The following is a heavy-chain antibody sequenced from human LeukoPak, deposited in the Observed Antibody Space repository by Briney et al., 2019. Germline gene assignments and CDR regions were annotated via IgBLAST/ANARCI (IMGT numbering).Heavy chain of an antibody. CDR3: AREVGVSADSGDYYYALYDY. Sequence: GSLRLSCAVSGFNFRASFMDWVRQAPGKGLEWVSSISGRHSNIYYADSVKGRFTISRDNARNLLYLQMNSLRVEDTAVYYCAREVGVSADSGDYYYALYDYWGQGTLVAVSS. CDR2: ISGRHSNI. V-gene: IGHV3-21*01. D-gene: IGHD3-22*01. J-gene: IGHJ4*02. CDR1: GFNFRASF.